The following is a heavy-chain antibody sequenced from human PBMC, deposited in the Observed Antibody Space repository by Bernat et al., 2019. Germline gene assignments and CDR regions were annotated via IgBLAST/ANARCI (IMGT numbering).Heavy chain of an antibody. Sequence: EVQLVESGGGSVQPGGSLRLSCAGSGVAISGHWMSWVRQGPGKGPVWVARIKHDGSMTSYADSVKGRFTISRDNAKNTLYLQMNSLRAEDTAVYYCAKSDWFDTWGQGTLVTVSS. CDR1: GVAISGHW. V-gene: IGHV3-74*01. J-gene: IGHJ5*02. CDR3: AKSDWFDT. CDR2: IKHDGSMT.